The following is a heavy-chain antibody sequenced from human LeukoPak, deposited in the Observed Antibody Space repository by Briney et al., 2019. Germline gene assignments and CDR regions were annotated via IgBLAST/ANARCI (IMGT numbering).Heavy chain of an antibody. CDR1: GFIFSNFW. J-gene: IGHJ4*02. Sequence: PGGSLRLSCAASGFIFSNFWMAWVRRAPGKGLEWVANIKSDGTKGYYVDSVRGRFTISRDNGKNSLYLQMNSLTADDTAVYYCVRDPHYGDFDYWGQGTLVTVSS. CDR3: VRDPHYGDFDY. CDR2: IKSDGTKG. V-gene: IGHV3-7*03. D-gene: IGHD4-17*01.